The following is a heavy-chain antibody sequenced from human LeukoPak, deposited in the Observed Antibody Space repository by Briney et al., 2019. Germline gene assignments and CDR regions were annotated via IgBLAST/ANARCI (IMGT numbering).Heavy chain of an antibody. J-gene: IGHJ6*02. CDR1: GFTFSSYA. Sequence: PGRSLRLSCAASGFTFSSYAMHWVRQAPGKGLEWVAVISYDGSNKYYADSVKGRFTISRGNSKNTLYLQMNSLRAEDTAVYYCARGVVAATYYYYGMDVWGQGTTVTVSS. CDR2: ISYDGSNK. D-gene: IGHD2-15*01. V-gene: IGHV3-30-3*01. CDR3: ARGVVAATYYYYGMDV.